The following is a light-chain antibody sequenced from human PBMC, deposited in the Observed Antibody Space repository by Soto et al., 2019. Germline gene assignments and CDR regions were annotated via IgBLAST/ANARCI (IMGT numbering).Light chain of an antibody. Sequence: DIVMTQSPDSLAVSLGERATINCKSSQSVLYSSNNKNYLAWYQQKPGQPPKLLIYWASTRESGVPDRFSGSGSRTDFTLTISGLHAEDVAVYYCQQYYSTPGLTFGGGTKVEIK. J-gene: IGKJ4*01. CDR1: QSVLYSSNNKNY. CDR3: QQYYSTPGLT. CDR2: WAS. V-gene: IGKV4-1*01.